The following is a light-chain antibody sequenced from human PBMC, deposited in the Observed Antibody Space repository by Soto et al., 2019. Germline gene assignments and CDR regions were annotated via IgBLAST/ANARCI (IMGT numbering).Light chain of an antibody. CDR3: QQYSASPLT. Sequence: EIELTHSPGTLSLSPGERPTLSCRASQSVANNYLAWYQERPGQAPRXXIYDASSRATGIPDRFSASGSGTDFTLTISRLEPEDGAVYVCQQYSASPLTFGQGTKVDIK. J-gene: IGKJ1*01. CDR2: DAS. CDR1: QSVANNY. V-gene: IGKV3-20*01.